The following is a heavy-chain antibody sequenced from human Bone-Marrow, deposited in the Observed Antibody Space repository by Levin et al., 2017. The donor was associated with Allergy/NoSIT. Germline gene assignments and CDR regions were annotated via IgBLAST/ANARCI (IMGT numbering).Heavy chain of an antibody. D-gene: IGHD3-22*01. CDR3: AREARTYYYDSSGYYPWFDP. CDR2: INAGNGNT. CDR1: GYTFTSYA. Sequence: ASVKVSCKASGYTFTSYAMHWVRQAPGQRLEWMGWINAGNGNTKYSQKFQGRVTITRDTSASTAYMELSSLRSEDTAVYYCAREARTYYYDSSGYYPWFDPWGQGTLVTVSS. V-gene: IGHV1-3*01. J-gene: IGHJ5*02.